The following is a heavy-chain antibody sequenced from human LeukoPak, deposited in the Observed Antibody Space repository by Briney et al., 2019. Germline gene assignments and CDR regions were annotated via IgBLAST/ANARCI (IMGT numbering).Heavy chain of an antibody. J-gene: IGHJ5*02. CDR3: AKDIDPYYDILTGSPSLANWFDP. CDR1: GFTFSSYA. V-gene: IGHV3-23*01. CDR2: IIVSVGST. D-gene: IGHD3-9*01. Sequence: PGGSLRLSCAASGFTFSSYAMSWVRQAPGKGLEWVSAIIVSVGSTYYAASGKGRFTISRDNSKNTLYLQMNSLRAEDTAVYYCAKDIDPYYDILTGSPSLANWFDPWGQGTLVTVSS.